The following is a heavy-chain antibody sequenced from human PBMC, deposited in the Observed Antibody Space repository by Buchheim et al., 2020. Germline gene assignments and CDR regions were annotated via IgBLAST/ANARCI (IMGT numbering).Heavy chain of an antibody. CDR1: GDSISSNPYY. D-gene: IGHD3-9*01. CDR2: IYYTGGT. J-gene: IGHJ4*02. Sequence: QVHLQESGPGLVKPSQTLSLTCTVSGDSISSNPYYWTWIRQHPGRGLEWIGYIYYTGGTHYNSSLTSRITISMDTSKNQFSLNLTSVTAADTAIYYCTRGSTGYFYWGQGIL. CDR3: TRGSTGYFY. V-gene: IGHV4-31*03.